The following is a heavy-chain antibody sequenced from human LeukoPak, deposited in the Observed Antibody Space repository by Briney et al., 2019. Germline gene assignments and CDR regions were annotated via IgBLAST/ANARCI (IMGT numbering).Heavy chain of an antibody. CDR2: ICYTGST. J-gene: IGHJ4*02. Sequence: PSETLSLTCAVSVGSISGGKDFCGSIRQSPGKGLERIGSICYTGSTYYNPSLKSRVTISVHTSKSEFSLMVHSVSAADTAMYYCARRGITYSTSFFDSWGQGTLVTVAS. D-gene: IGHD6-13*01. V-gene: IGHV4-39*01. CDR3: ARRGITYSTSFFDS. CDR1: VGSISGGKDF.